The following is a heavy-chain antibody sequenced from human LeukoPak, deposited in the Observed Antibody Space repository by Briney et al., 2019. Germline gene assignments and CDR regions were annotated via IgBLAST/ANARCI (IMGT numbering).Heavy chain of an antibody. J-gene: IGHJ4*02. V-gene: IGHV1-18*04. CDR3: ASSGYFDWLLSLDY. CDR2: ISAYNGNT. Sequence: ASVKVSCKASGYTFTSYGISWVRQAPGQGLEWMGWISAYNGNTNYAQKLQGRVTMTTDTSTSTAYMELRSLRSDDTAVYCCASSGYFDWLLSLDYWGQGTLVTVSS. CDR1: GYTFTSYG. D-gene: IGHD3-9*01.